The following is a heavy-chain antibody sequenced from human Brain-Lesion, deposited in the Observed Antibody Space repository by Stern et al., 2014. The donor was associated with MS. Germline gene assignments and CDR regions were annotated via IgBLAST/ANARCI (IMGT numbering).Heavy chain of an antibody. V-gene: IGHV3-15*01. CDR3: ARGGGVYDY. CDR1: GFPFNTAW. Sequence: QLVQSGGDLVKPGGSLRLSCVASGFPFNTAWMGWVRQVPGMGLEWVGRIKTKKDGETTDYAAPVRGRFTISRDDSKNTLYLQMNSLKAEDTALYYCARGGGVYDYWGQGTLVAVSS. J-gene: IGHJ4*02. D-gene: IGHD3-16*01. CDR2: IKTKKDGETT.